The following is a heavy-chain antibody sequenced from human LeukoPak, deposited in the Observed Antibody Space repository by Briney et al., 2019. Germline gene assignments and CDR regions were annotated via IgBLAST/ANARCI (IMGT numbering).Heavy chain of an antibody. CDR2: IIPIFGSA. J-gene: IGHJ4*02. V-gene: IGHV1-69*06. CDR3: ARVAPTYYYDSSGYTY. Sequence: EASVKVSCKASGDTFSSYVISWVRQAPGQGLEWMGGIIPIFGSANYAQKFQGRVTVTADTSTSTAYMELRSLRSDDTAVYYCARVAPTYYYDSSGYTYWGQGTLVTVSS. D-gene: IGHD3-22*01. CDR1: GDTFSSYV.